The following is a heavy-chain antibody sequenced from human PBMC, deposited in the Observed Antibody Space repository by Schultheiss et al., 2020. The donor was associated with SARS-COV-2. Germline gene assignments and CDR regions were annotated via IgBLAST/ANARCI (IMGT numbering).Heavy chain of an antibody. Sequence: GGSLRLSCSASGFTFSSYAMHWVRQAPGKGLEWVAVISNDETSRIYADSVKGRFTISKDNSKNTLYLQMSSLRPEDTAVYYCASAGPTSGYCDAFDIWGQGTMVTVSS. CDR2: ISNDETSR. CDR3: ASAGPTSGYCDAFDI. D-gene: IGHD3-22*01. J-gene: IGHJ3*02. CDR1: GFTFSSYA. V-gene: IGHV3-30*04.